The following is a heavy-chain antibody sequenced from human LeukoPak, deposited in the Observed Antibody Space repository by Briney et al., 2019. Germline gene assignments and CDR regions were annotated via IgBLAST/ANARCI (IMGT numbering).Heavy chain of an antibody. J-gene: IGHJ4*02. CDR1: GFTFTSYW. CDR3: ARGGTKTTPDFDS. Sequence: GGSLRLSCAASGFTFTSYWMSWVRQAPGKGLEWVATTKQDGGDKYYVDSVKGRFTISRDNAKNTLYLQMNSLRAEDTAVYFCARGGTKTTPDFDSWGQGTLVTVSS. CDR2: TKQDGGDK. V-gene: IGHV3-7*01. D-gene: IGHD1-14*01.